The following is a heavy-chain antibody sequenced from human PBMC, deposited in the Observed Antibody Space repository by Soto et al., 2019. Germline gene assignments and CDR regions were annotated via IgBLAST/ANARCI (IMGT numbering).Heavy chain of an antibody. CDR3: ARDPANTSGKRIWFDP. V-gene: IGHV1-18*04. CDR2: ISAYNGDT. D-gene: IGHD6-19*01. J-gene: IGHJ5*02. Sequence: GSSVKVSCKASGYTFTSHGINWVRQAPGQGLELMGWISAYNGDTKYEQKFQGRGTMTTDASSSTAYMELKSLSSDDKAVYFCARDPANTSGKRIWFDPWGQGIQVTIS. CDR1: GYTFTSHG.